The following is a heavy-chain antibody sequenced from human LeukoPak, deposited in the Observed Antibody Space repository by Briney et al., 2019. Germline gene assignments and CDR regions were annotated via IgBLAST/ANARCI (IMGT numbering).Heavy chain of an antibody. Sequence: HGESLKISCKGSGYSLTSYWIGWVRQMPGKGLEWMGIIYPGDSDTRYSPSFQGQVTISADKSISTAYLQWSSLKASDTAMYYCARTNTIFGVVTSHYYYMDVWGKGTTVTVSS. CDR3: ARTNTIFGVVTSHYYYMDV. J-gene: IGHJ6*03. CDR2: IYPGDSDT. V-gene: IGHV5-51*01. CDR1: GYSLTSYW. D-gene: IGHD3-3*01.